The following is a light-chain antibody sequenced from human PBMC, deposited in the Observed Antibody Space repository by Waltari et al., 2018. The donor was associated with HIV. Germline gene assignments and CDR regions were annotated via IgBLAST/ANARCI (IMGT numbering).Light chain of an antibody. Sequence: QSVLTQPPPASGTPGQRVTISCSRSNFQIGSNYVSWYQHVPAAAPKLLIYRNDQRPSGVPDRFSGSKSGTSASLAISGLRSEDEADYYCAAWDDSLSGFYVLGTGTKVTVL. CDR3: AAWDDSLSGFYV. CDR2: RND. J-gene: IGLJ1*01. V-gene: IGLV1-47*01. CDR1: NFQIGSNY.